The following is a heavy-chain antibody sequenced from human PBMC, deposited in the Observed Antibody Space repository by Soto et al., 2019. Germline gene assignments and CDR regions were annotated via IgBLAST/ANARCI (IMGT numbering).Heavy chain of an antibody. D-gene: IGHD3-3*02. V-gene: IGHV3-23*01. CDR1: GFTFSSYA. Sequence: EVQLLESGGGLVQPGGSLRLSCAASGFTFSSYAMNWVRQAPGKGLEWVSAISGSGVSTYYADSVKGRFTISRDNSKNPLDLRMNSLRAEDTAVYYCAKVPIFGVVSRSYGMDVWGQGTTVTVSS. CDR2: ISGSGVST. CDR3: AKVPIFGVVSRSYGMDV. J-gene: IGHJ6*02.